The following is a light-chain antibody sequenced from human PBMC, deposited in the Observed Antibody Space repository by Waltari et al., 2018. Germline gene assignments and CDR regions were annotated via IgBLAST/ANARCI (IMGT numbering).Light chain of an antibody. V-gene: IGKV1-39*01. Sequence: DIQMTQSPSSLSASVGDRVTITCRASQSISSYLNWYQQKPGKAPKLLIYAASSLQSGVPSRCSGSGSGTDFTLTISSLQPEDFATYYCQQSYSTLVFTFGPGTKVDIK. J-gene: IGKJ3*01. CDR3: QQSYSTLVFT. CDR2: AAS. CDR1: QSISSY.